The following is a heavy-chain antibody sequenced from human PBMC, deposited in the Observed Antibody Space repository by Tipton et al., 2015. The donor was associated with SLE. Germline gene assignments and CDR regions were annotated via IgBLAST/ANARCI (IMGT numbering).Heavy chain of an antibody. CDR1: GGSFSGYY. J-gene: IGHJ4*02. CDR3: ARAPIVPAAMAFDY. D-gene: IGHD2-2*01. V-gene: IGHV4-59*01. Sequence: TLSLTCAVYGGSFSGYYWSWIRQPPGKGLEWIGYIYYSGSTNYNPSLKSRVTISVDTSKNQFSLKLSSVTAADTAVYYCARAPIVPAAMAFDYWGQGTLVTVSS. CDR2: IYYSGST.